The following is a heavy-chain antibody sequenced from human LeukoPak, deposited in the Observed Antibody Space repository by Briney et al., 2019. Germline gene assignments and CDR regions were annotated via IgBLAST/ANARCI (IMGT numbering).Heavy chain of an antibody. Sequence: SETLSLTCTVSGGSVSSGSYYWGWLRPPPGMGLEWIGYIYYSGSTNYNPSLNSRVTISVDTSKNQCSLKLSSVTAADTAVYYCARWSIMITVGGAHFDYWGQGTLVTVSS. CDR3: ARWSIMITVGGAHFDY. J-gene: IGHJ4*02. V-gene: IGHV4-61*01. CDR2: IYYSGST. D-gene: IGHD3-16*01. CDR1: GGSVSSGSYY.